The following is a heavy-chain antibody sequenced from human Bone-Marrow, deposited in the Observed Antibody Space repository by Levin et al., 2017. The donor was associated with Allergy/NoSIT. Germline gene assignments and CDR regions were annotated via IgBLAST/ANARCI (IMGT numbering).Heavy chain of an antibody. V-gene: IGHV3-30*18. D-gene: IGHD3-3*01. Sequence: GGSLRLSCVASGFTFRSHGMHWVRKAPGKGLEWVAVISKDGHIKYYAESVKGRFTMSRDNSKNTLFLHMNSLRAEDTAVYYGAKDWDLEVPNAAYYYYDMDVWGKGTTVTVSS. CDR2: ISKDGHIK. J-gene: IGHJ6*03. CDR1: GFTFRSHG. CDR3: AKDWDLEVPNAAYYYYDMDV.